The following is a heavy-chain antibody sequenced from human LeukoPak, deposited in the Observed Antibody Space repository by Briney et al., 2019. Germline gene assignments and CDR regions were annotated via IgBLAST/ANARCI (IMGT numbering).Heavy chain of an antibody. V-gene: IGHV1-2*02. CDR1: GYTFTGYY. J-gene: IGHJ5*02. D-gene: IGHD3-16*01. CDR3: ARDYVGDNWFDP. Sequence: ASVKVSCKASGYTFTGYYMHWVRQAPGQGLERMGWINPNSGGTNYAQKFQGRVTMTRDTSISTAYMELSRLRSDDTAVYYCARDYVGDNWFDPWGQGTLVTVSS. CDR2: INPNSGGT.